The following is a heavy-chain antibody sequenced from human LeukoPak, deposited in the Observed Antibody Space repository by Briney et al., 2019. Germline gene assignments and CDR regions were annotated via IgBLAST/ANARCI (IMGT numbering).Heavy chain of an antibody. J-gene: IGHJ5*02. CDR3: ARRRSGTSSEIDP. CDR2: IYYSGST. Sequence: KPSETLSLTCTVSGGSISSYYWSRIRQPPGKGLEWIGYIYYSGSTNYNPSLKSRVTISVDTSKNQFSLKLSSVTAADTAVYYCARRRSGTSSEIDPWGQGTLVTVSS. V-gene: IGHV4-59*08. CDR1: GGSISSYY. D-gene: IGHD6-6*01.